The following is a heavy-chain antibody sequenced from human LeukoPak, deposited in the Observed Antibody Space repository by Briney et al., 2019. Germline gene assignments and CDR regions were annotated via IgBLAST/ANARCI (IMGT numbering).Heavy chain of an antibody. D-gene: IGHD6-13*01. CDR2: ISAYNGNT. J-gene: IGHJ4*02. V-gene: IGHV1-18*01. Sequence: ASVKVSCKASGYTFTSYGISCVRQAPGQGLEWMGWISAYNGNTNYAQKLQGRVTMTRDTATSTVYMELSSLRSEDTAVYYCAGIAAVGAYWGQGTLVTVSS. CDR3: AGIAAVGAY. CDR1: GYTFTSYG.